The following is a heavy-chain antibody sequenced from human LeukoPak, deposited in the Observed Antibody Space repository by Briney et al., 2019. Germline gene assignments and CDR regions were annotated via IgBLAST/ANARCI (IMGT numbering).Heavy chain of an antibody. CDR1: GGSISSSSYY. CDR3: ARVKRSLYYDSSGYYHYLDY. D-gene: IGHD3-22*01. CDR2: IYYSGST. Sequence: PSETLSLTCTVSGGSISSSSYYWGWIRQPPGKGLEWIGSIYYSGSTYYNPSLKSRVTISVDTSKNQFSLKLSSVTAADTAVYYCARVKRSLYYDSSGYYHYLDYWGQGTLVTVSS. V-gene: IGHV4-39*07. J-gene: IGHJ4*02.